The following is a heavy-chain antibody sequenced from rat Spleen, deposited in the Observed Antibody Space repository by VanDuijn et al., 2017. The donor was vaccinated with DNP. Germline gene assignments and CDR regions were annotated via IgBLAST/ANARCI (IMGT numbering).Heavy chain of an antibody. D-gene: IGHD4-3*01. J-gene: IGHJ2*01. CDR2: ISSGGGNT. Sequence: EVQLVESGGGLVQPGRSLKLSCAASGFTFSAYYMAWVRQAPTKGLEWVASISSGGGNTYYRDSVKGRFTISRDNAKSTLYLQMDSLRSEETATYYCVRWNSGHFDYWGQGVMVTVSS. CDR3: VRWNSGHFDY. CDR1: GFTFSAYY. V-gene: IGHV5S11*01.